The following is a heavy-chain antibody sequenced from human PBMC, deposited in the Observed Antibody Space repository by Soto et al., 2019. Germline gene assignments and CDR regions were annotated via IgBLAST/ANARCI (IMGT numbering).Heavy chain of an antibody. CDR1: GFTFSNAW. Sequence: EVQLVESGGGLVKPGGSLRLSCAASGFTFSNAWMSWVRQAPAKGLEWVGRIKSKTDGGTTDYAAPVKGRFTISRDDSKNTLYLQMNILKTEDTAVYYCTTEVAYYDILTGYSPLKFDYWGQGTLVTVSS. D-gene: IGHD3-9*01. J-gene: IGHJ4*02. CDR3: TTEVAYYDILTGYSPLKFDY. V-gene: IGHV3-15*01. CDR2: IKSKTDGGTT.